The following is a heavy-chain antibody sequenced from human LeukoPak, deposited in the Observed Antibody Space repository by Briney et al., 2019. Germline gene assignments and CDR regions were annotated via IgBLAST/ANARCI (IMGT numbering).Heavy chain of an antibody. D-gene: IGHD5-12*01. Sequence: GGSLRLSCAASGFTFSSYAMSWVRQTPGKGLEWVSAISGSGGSTYYADSVKGRFTISRDNSRKTLYLQMNSLRAEDTAVYYCAKDDYSGYDQTFDYWGQGTLVTVSS. CDR2: ISGSGGST. CDR1: GFTFSSYA. J-gene: IGHJ4*02. V-gene: IGHV3-23*01. CDR3: AKDDYSGYDQTFDY.